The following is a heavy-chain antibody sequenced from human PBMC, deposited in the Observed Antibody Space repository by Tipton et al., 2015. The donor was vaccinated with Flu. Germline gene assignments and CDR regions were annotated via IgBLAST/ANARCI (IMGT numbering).Heavy chain of an antibody. CDR3: VRDPGYGSVWPEYFQH. CDR1: GFTFSSYW. V-gene: IGHV3-7*01. D-gene: IGHD6-19*01. CDR2: IKQDGSEK. Sequence: SLRLSCAASGFTFSSYWMSWVRQAPGKGLEWAANIKQDGSEKYYVDSVEGRFTISRDNAKNSLYLQMNSLRAEDTAVYYCVRDPGYGSVWPEYFQHWGQGTLVTVSS. J-gene: IGHJ1*01.